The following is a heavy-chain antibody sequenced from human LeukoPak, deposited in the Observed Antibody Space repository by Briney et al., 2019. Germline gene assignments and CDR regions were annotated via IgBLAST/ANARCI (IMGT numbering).Heavy chain of an antibody. J-gene: IGHJ3*02. Sequence: SETLSLTCTVSGYPISRGHYRGWIWQPPGEGLEWIGRICHSGCTLHNPCVRSRVTLPVDLLKNPVSPKLRSVTAGDSAVYYCARGGAHIAAACIRPAIFDIWGQGTMVTVSS. CDR3: ARGGAHIAAACIRPAIFDI. V-gene: IGHV4-38-2*02. CDR2: ICHSGCT. CDR1: GYPISRGHY. D-gene: IGHD6-13*01.